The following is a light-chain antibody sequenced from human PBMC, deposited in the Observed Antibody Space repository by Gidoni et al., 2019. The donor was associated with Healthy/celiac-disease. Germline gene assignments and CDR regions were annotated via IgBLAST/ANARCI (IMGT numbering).Light chain of an antibody. CDR2: VAS. CDR3: QQYGSSPQT. Sequence: DIVLTQSPGTLSLSPGERATLSCRASHSVSSSYLACYQQKPGQATSPLIYVASSRATGIPDRFIGSGSGTDFTLTSSRLEPEDFAVYYCQQYGSSPQTFGGGTKVEIK. V-gene: IGKV3-20*01. J-gene: IGKJ4*01. CDR1: HSVSSSY.